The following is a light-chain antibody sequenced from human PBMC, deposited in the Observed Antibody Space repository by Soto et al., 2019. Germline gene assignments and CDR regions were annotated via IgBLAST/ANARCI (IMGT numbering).Light chain of an antibody. J-gene: IGLJ3*02. CDR2: EVT. CDR3: SSFASSNTWV. CDR1: SSDVGAYNY. V-gene: IGLV2-8*01. Sequence: QSALTQPPSASGSPGQSVTISCTGTSSDVGAYNYVSWYQQHAGKAPKLVIYEVTKRPSGVPDRFSGSKSANTASLTVSGIHAEDEADYYCSSFASSNTWVFDGGTQLTIL.